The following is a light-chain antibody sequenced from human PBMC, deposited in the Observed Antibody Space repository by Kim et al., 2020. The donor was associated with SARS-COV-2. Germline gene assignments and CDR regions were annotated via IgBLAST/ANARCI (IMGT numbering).Light chain of an antibody. J-gene: IGKJ4*01. CDR1: HDLSTF. CDR2: TAS. V-gene: IGKV1-12*01. Sequence: DIQMTQSPSHVSASVGDRVTITCRASHDLSTFLAWYQQRPGRAPKLLIYTASTLESGVPSRFSGSGSGTEFTLTISSLQPEDIATYYCQQPSSFPLTFGGGTKVDIK. CDR3: QQPSSFPLT.